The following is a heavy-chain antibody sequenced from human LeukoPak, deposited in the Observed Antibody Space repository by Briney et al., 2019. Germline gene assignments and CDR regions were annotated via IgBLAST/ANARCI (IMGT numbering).Heavy chain of an antibody. V-gene: IGHV3-7*01. Sequence: GGSLRLSCAASGFTFSTYWMSWVRQAPGKGLEWVANINRDGSDKYYVDSVKGRFTISRDNAKNSLFLQINSLRAEGTAVFYCARERYDDYFDSWGQGTLVTVSS. D-gene: IGHD3-3*01. CDR1: GFTFSTYW. J-gene: IGHJ4*02. CDR2: INRDGSDK. CDR3: ARERYDDYFDS.